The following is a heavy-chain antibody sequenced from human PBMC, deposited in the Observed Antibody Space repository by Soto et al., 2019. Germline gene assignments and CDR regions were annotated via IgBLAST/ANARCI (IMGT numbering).Heavy chain of an antibody. V-gene: IGHV3-64D*06. CDR2: ISSNGGST. CDR3: ARGHPGVEVTAPYY. J-gene: IGHJ4*02. CDR1: GFTFSSYA. Sequence: PGGSLRLSCSASGFTFSSYAMHWVRQAPGKGLEYVSAISSNGGSTYYADSVKGRFTISRDNSKNTLYLQMSSLRAEDTAVYYCARGHPGVEVTAPYYWGQGTLVTVSS. D-gene: IGHD3-3*01.